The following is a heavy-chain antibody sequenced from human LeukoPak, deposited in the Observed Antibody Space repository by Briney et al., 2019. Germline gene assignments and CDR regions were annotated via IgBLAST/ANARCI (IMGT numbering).Heavy chain of an antibody. Sequence: PGGSLRLSCAASGFTVSSNYMSWVRQAPGKGLEWVSSISSSSSYIYYADSVKGRFTISRDNAKNSLYLQMNSLRAEDTAVYYCARDRPLYSYGYYGMDVWGQGTTVTVSS. CDR1: GFTVSSNY. CDR3: ARDRPLYSYGYYGMDV. V-gene: IGHV3-21*01. CDR2: ISSSSSYI. J-gene: IGHJ6*02. D-gene: IGHD5-18*01.